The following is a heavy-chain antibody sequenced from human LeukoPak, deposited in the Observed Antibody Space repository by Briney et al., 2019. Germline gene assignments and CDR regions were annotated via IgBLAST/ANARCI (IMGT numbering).Heavy chain of an antibody. CDR2: ISDSGGST. CDR1: GLTFSNYA. Sequence: AGSLRLSCAASGLTFSNYAMSWVRKAPGKGLDSISGISDSGGSTYYADSLKGRFITSRDNPKNTLYLQMNSLRAEDTAVYYCGKRGIMIRGVIIIGFHIEADCFECWGQGTLVTVSS. J-gene: IGHJ4*02. V-gene: IGHV3-23*01. CDR3: GKRGIMIRGVIIIGFHIEADCFEC. D-gene: IGHD3-10*01.